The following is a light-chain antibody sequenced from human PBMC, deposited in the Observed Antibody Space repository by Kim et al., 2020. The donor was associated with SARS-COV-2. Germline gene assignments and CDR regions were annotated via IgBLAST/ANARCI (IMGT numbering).Light chain of an antibody. V-gene: IGKV1-5*03. Sequence: ESIRDRVTIDCRENKRISSWLTWYQQKPGKAPKLQIYKTSYLKSGVPSGFSGSGSGTEFNLTIASLQPDDFATYYCQQYDRDPYSFGQGTKVDIK. CDR3: QQYDRDPYS. CDR2: KTS. CDR1: KRISSW. J-gene: IGKJ2*03.